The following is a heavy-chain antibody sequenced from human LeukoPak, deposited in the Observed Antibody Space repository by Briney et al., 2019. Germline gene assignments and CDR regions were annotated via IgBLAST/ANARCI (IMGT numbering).Heavy chain of an antibody. CDR2: ISYDGSNK. CDR1: GFTFSSYA. J-gene: IGHJ4*02. V-gene: IGHV3-30-3*01. CDR3: ARDNYPNYFDY. Sequence: GGSLRLSCAASGFTFSSYAMHWVRQAPGKGLGWVAVISYDGSNKYYADSVKGRFTISRDNSKNTLYLQMNSLRAEDTAVYYCARDNYPNYFDYWGQGTLVTVSS. D-gene: IGHD4-11*01.